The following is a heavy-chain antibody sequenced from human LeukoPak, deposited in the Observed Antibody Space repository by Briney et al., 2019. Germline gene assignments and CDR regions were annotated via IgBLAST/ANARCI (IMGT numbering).Heavy chain of an antibody. CDR1: GGTFSSYA. J-gene: IGHJ5*02. D-gene: IGHD3-16*01. CDR2: IIPIFGTA. V-gene: IGHV1-69*05. CDR3: ARGRSLITGGNWFDP. Sequence: SVKVSCKASGGTFSSYAISWVRQAPGQGLEWMGGIIPIFGTANYAQKFQGRVTITTDESTSTAYMELGSLRSEDTAVYYCARGRSLITGGNWFDPWGQGTLVTVSS.